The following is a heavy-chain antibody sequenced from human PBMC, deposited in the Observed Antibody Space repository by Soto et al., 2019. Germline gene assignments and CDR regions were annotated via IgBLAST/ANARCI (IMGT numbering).Heavy chain of an antibody. CDR2: ISYDGSNK. Sequence: GGSLRLSCAASGFTFSSYAMHWVRQAPGKGLEWVAVISYDGSNKYYADSVKGRFTISRDNSKNTLYLQMNSLRAEDTAVYYCARDHYDFWSDYYNNYYYGMDVWGQGTTVTVSS. J-gene: IGHJ6*02. D-gene: IGHD3-3*01. V-gene: IGHV3-30-3*01. CDR3: ARDHYDFWSDYYNNYYYGMDV. CDR1: GFTFSSYA.